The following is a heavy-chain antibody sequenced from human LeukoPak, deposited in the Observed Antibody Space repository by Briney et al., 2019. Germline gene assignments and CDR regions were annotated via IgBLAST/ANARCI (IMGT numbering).Heavy chain of an antibody. CDR1: GYRFTSSW. J-gene: IGHJ4*02. V-gene: IGHV5-51*01. CDR2: IYPGDSDI. CDR3: AWSLYCSGGSCRFDY. Sequence: GESLKISFEGSGYRFTSSWIGWVRPMPGKGLGWMGIIYPGDSDIRYSPYFQRQLTISADKSITTAYLQWSSLKASDTAIYYCAWSLYCSGGSCRFDYWGPGNPVTLSS. D-gene: IGHD2-15*01.